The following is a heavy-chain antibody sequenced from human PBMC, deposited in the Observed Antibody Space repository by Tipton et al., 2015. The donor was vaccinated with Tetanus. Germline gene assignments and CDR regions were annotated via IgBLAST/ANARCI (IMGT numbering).Heavy chain of an antibody. CDR1: GGSISSYY. D-gene: IGHD5-18*01. CDR2: IYYSGST. CDR3: ARGLGYSYGTFDY. J-gene: IGHJ4*02. V-gene: IGHV4-59*12. Sequence: LRLSCTVSGGSISSYYWSWIRQPPGKGLEWIGYIYYSGSTNYNPSLKSRVTISVDTSKNQFSLKLSSVTAADTAVYYCARGLGYSYGTFDYWGQGPLVTVSS.